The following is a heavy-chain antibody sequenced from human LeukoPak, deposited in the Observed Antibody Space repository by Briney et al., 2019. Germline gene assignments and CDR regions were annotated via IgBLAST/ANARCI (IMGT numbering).Heavy chain of an antibody. J-gene: IGHJ4*02. CDR3: ARVSYYDSSGYLIDY. D-gene: IGHD3-22*01. Sequence: SETLFFTCTASGASISSYYWSWIRQPPGKGLEWIGYIYYSGSTNYNPSLKSRVTISVDTSKNQFSLKLSSVTAADTAVYYCARVSYYDSSGYLIDYWGQGTLVTASS. CDR2: IYYSGST. CDR1: GASISSYY. V-gene: IGHV4-59*01.